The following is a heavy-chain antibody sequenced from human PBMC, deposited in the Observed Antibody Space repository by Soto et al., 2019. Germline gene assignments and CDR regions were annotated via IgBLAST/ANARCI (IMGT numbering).Heavy chain of an antibody. CDR1: GGSFSGYY. CDR3: ASSVAHYDFWSGYYTGDHGMDV. V-gene: IGHV4-34*01. CDR2: INHSGST. Sequence: SETLSLTCAVYGGSFSGYYWSWIRQPPGKGLEWIGEINHSGSTNYNPSLKSRVTISVDTSKNQFSLKLSSVTAADTAVYYCASSVAHYDFWSGYYTGDHGMDVWGQGTTVT. D-gene: IGHD3-3*01. J-gene: IGHJ6*02.